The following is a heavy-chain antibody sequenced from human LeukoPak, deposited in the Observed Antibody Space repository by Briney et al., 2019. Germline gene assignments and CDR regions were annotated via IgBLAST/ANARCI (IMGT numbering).Heavy chain of an antibody. CDR3: ARDDCSTTPCYAY. CDR2: IWYDGSKT. CDR1: GFTFTNYG. Sequence: GGSLRLSCTTSGFTFTNYGINWVRQAPGKGLEWVAAIWYDGSKTSYTDSVKGRFTVSRDISKSTVYLQMNGLKAEDTAVYYCARDDCSTTPCYAYWGQGTLVTVSS. J-gene: IGHJ4*02. V-gene: IGHV3-33*01. D-gene: IGHD2-2*01.